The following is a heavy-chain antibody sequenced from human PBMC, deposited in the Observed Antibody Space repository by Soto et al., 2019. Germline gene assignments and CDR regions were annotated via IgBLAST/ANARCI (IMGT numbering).Heavy chain of an antibody. CDR1: GFTISNYA. D-gene: IGHD6-19*01. J-gene: IGHJ4*02. CDR3: AKGVVGSGSFSYFDH. Sequence: WGSLKPSWAASGFTISNYAMSWVRQAPKKGLEWVSAVSGSGDRTFYADSVKGRFTISRDNSKNTLSLQMNSLRAEDTAVYYCAKGVVGSGSFSYFDHWGQGTLVTVSS. V-gene: IGHV3-23*01. CDR2: VSGSGDRT.